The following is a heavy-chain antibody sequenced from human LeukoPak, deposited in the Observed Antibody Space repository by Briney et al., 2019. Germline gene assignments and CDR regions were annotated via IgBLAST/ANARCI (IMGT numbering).Heavy chain of an antibody. V-gene: IGHV3-48*01. CDR3: AKDPDCTSGICYTFFDY. CDR2: ISSSSSTI. D-gene: IGHD2-8*01. CDR1: KFTFSGYS. Sequence: GGSLRLSCAASKFTFSGYSMNWVRQAPGKGLEWVSYISSSSSTIYYADSVKGRFTISRDNSKNTLYLQMNSLRAEDTAVYYCAKDPDCTSGICYTFFDYWGQGTLVTVSS. J-gene: IGHJ4*02.